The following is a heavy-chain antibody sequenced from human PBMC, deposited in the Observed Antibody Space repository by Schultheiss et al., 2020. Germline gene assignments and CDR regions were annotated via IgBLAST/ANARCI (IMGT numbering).Heavy chain of an antibody. V-gene: IGHV4-39*07. CDR3: ARAPPKSAFDL. CDR1: GGSISSGGYY. Sequence: SETLSLTCTVSGGSISSGGYYWSWIRQPAGKGLEWIGSIYYSGSTYYNPSLKSRVTISVDTSKNQFSLKLSSVTAADTAVFYCARAPPKSAFDLWGQGIMVTVSS. J-gene: IGHJ3*01. CDR2: IYYSGST.